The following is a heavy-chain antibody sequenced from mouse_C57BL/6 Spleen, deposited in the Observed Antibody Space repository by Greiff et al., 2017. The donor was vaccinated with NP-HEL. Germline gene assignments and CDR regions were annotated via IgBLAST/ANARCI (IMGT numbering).Heavy chain of an antibody. D-gene: IGHD1-1*01. CDR1: GYTFSSYW. V-gene: IGHV1-80*01. CDR2: IYPGDGDT. Sequence: QVQLQQSGAELVKPGASVKFSCKASGYTFSSYWMNWVKQRPGQGLEWIGQIYPGDGDTNYNGKFKGKATLTADKSSSTAYMQLSRLTAEDAVGYCGARRYYGSSYSMDYWGQGTSVTVSS. CDR3: ARRYYGSSYSMDY. J-gene: IGHJ4*01.